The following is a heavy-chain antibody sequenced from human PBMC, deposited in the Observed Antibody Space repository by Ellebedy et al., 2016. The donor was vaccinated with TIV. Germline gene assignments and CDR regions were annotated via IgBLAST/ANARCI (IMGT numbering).Heavy chain of an antibody. CDR3: ATGAYDI. CDR2: ISSTGTTI. V-gene: IGHV3-48*03. CDR1: GFTFSTYD. J-gene: IGHJ3*02. Sequence: PGGSLRLSCAASGFTFSTYDMNWARQAPGKGLEWVAHISSTGTTIYYADSVKGRFTISRDNGKISLYLQMNSLTAEDTAVYYCATGAYDIWGQGTMVMVSS.